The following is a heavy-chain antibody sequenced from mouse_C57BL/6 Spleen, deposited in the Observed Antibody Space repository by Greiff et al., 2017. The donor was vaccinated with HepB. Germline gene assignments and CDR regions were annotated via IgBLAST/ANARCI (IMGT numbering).Heavy chain of an antibody. D-gene: IGHD3-2*02. Sequence: EVMLVESGGGLVQPGGSMKLSCAASGFTFSDAWMDWVRQSPEKGLEWVAEIRNKANNHATYYAESVKGRFTISRDDSKSSVYLQMNSLRAEDTGIYYCTGTAQATGFAYWGQGTLVTVSA. CDR3: TGTAQATGFAY. V-gene: IGHV6-6*01. J-gene: IGHJ3*01. CDR2: IRNKANNHAT. CDR1: GFTFSDAW.